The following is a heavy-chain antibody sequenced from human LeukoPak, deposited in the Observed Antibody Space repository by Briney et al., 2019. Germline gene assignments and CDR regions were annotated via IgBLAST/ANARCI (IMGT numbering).Heavy chain of an antibody. Sequence: PGGSLRLSCEVSGLIFSSNAMHWVRQAPGKGLEWVAGISYDGTKRFYADSVRGRFTISRDNTKNTLYLQMNSLRPEDTAVYYCARDRRSWPFEYWGQGTLVTISS. CDR2: ISYDGTKR. J-gene: IGHJ4*02. CDR3: ARDRRSWPFEY. V-gene: IGHV3-30*04. CDR1: GLIFSSNA. D-gene: IGHD6-13*01.